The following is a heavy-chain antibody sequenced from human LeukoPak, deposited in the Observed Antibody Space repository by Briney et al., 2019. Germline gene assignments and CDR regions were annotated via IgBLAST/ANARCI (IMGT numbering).Heavy chain of an antibody. V-gene: IGHV4-59*11. CDR1: GGSISGHY. D-gene: IGHD3-10*01. CDR3: AREGKGSGSFDS. CDR2: IYYSGST. J-gene: IGHJ4*02. Sequence: TSETLSLTCTVSGGSISGHYFSWIRQPPGKGLEWIGYIYYSGSTNYNPSLKSRVTMSVGTSNNQFSLNLSSVTAADTAVYFCAREGKGSGSFDSWGQGTLVTVSS.